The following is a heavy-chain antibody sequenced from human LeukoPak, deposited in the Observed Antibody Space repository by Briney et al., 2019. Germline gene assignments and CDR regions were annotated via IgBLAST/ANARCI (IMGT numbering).Heavy chain of an antibody. D-gene: IGHD6-13*01. Sequence: GASVKVSCKASGYTFTGYYMHWVRQPAGQGLEWMGWINPNSGGTNYAQKFQGRVTMTRDTSISTAYMELSRLRSDDTAVYYCARVAAGTYYGMDVWGQGTTVTVSS. CDR3: ARVAAGTYYGMDV. CDR1: GYTFTGYY. CDR2: INPNSGGT. J-gene: IGHJ6*02. V-gene: IGHV1-2*02.